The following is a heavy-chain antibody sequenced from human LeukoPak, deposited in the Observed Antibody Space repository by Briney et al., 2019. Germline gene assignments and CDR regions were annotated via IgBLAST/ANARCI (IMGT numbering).Heavy chain of an antibody. CDR2: ISSNGKTI. CDR3: ARGSFGVFDY. D-gene: IGHD3-10*01. Sequence: PGGSLRLSCATSGFTFSSYNMNWVRQAPGKGLEWVSFISSNGKTIHYADSVKGRFTISRDNAKNSLYLQMDSLRDEDTAVYYCARGSFGVFDYWGQGILVTVSS. V-gene: IGHV3-48*02. J-gene: IGHJ4*02. CDR1: GFTFSSYN.